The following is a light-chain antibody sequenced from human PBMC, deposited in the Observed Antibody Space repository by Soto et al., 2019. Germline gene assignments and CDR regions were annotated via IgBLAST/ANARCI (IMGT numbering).Light chain of an antibody. CDR3: QQYNDWPPLT. CDR2: GAS. Sequence: TQSPATLSVSPGERATLSCRASQSVTSNIAWYQQKPGQAPRLLIYGASTRATGIPARFSGSGSGTEFTLTISILQSEDSEVYYCQQYNDWPPLTFGGGTKVEIK. J-gene: IGKJ4*01. V-gene: IGKV3-15*01. CDR1: QSVTSN.